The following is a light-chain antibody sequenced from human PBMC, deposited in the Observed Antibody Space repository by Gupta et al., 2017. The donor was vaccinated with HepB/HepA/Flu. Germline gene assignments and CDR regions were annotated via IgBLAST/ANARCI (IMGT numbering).Light chain of an antibody. CDR3: CSYAGSSTSYV. V-gene: IGLV2-23*02. CDR1: SGDVGSYNL. CDR2: EVS. J-gene: IGLJ1*01. Sequence: SALTQPVSVPGTPGQSITISCTGTSGDVGSYNLVSWYQQHRGKAPKLIIHEVSKRPSGVSNRFSGSKSGNTASLTSAGLQAADEADYSCCSYAGSSTSYVFGSGTKVPVL.